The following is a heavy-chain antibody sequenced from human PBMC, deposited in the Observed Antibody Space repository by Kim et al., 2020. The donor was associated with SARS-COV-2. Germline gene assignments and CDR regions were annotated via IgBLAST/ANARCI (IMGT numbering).Heavy chain of an antibody. CDR2: ISGSGGST. CDR3: AKDPPPEKKLRFLEWPTRYNWFDP. J-gene: IGHJ5*02. Sequence: GGSLRLSCAASGFTFSSYAMSWVRQAPGKGLEWVSAISGSGGSTYYADSVKGRFTISRDNSKNTLYLQMNSLRAEDTAVYYCAKDPPPEKKLRFLEWPTRYNWFDPWGQGTLVTVSS. V-gene: IGHV3-23*01. CDR1: GFTFSSYA. D-gene: IGHD3-3*01.